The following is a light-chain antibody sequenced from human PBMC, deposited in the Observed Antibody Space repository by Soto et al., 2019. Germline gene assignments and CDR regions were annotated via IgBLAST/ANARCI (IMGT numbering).Light chain of an antibody. Sequence: QAVVTQEPSFSVSPGGPVTLTCGLSSGSVSTSYYPSWYQQTPGQAPRTLIYSTNTRSSGVPDRFSGSILGNKAALTITGAQADDESDYYCVLYMGSGIRVFGGGTKLTVL. CDR2: STN. V-gene: IGLV8-61*01. CDR3: VLYMGSGIRV. CDR1: SGSVSTSYY. J-gene: IGLJ3*02.